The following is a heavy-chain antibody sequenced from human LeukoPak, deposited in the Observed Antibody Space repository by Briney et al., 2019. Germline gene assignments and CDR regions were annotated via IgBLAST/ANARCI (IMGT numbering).Heavy chain of an antibody. J-gene: IGHJ5*02. CDR1: GYSISSGYY. D-gene: IGHD5-12*01. CDR2: IYHSGST. V-gene: IGHV4-38-2*02. CDR3: ARQYSGYLRNWFDP. Sequence: SETLSLTRTVSGYSISSGYYWRWIRQPPGKGLEWIGSIYHSGSTYYNPSLKSRVTISVDTSKNQFSLKLSSVTAADTAVYYCARQYSGYLRNWFDPWGQGTLVTVSS.